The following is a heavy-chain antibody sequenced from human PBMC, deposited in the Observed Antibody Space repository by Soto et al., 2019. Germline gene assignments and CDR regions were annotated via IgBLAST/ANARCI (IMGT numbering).Heavy chain of an antibody. V-gene: IGHV1-18*01. CDR2: ISAYNGKT. D-gene: IGHD2-8*01. CDR1: GYTFTSYG. CDR3: ARDSTTTIYCTNGVCSNYYYYYGMDV. J-gene: IGHJ6*02. Sequence: ASVKVSCKASGYTFTSYGISWVRQAPGQGLEWMGWISAYNGKTNYAQKLQGRVTMTTDTSTSTAYVELRSLRSDDTAVYYCARDSTTTIYCTNGVCSNYYYYYGMDVWGQGTTVTVSS.